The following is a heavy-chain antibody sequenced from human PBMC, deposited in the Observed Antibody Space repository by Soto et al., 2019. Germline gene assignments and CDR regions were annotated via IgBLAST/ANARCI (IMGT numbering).Heavy chain of an antibody. J-gene: IGHJ3*01. CDR3: ARGDRGAFDL. CDR1: GFTFSYYW. Sequence: EVQLLESGGGLVQPGASLRLSCAASGFTFSYYWMHWVRQAPGMGLVWVSRIHSDGSSTTYADSVKGRFTISRDNARNTLSLQMNSLRAEDTAVYYCARGDRGAFDLWGQGTVVTVSS. D-gene: IGHD1-26*01. CDR2: IHSDGSST. V-gene: IGHV3-74*01.